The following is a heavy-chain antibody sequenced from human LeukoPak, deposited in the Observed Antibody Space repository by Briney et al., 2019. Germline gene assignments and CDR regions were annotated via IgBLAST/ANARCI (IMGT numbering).Heavy chain of an antibody. D-gene: IGHD4-17*01. V-gene: IGHV3-49*03. CDR2: IRSKAYGGTT. Sequence: PGGSLRLSCTGSGFTLGDYAMSWFRQAPGKGLEWVGFIRSKAYGGTTAYAASVKGRFTISRDDSKSIAYLQMNSLKTEDTAVYYCTRNNGGYYGYDYWGQGTLVTVSS. J-gene: IGHJ4*02. CDR3: TRNNGGYYGYDY. CDR1: GFTLGDYA.